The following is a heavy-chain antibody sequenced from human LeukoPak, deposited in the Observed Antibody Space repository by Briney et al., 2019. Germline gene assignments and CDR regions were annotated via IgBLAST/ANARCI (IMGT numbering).Heavy chain of an antibody. J-gene: IGHJ4*02. CDR3: ARDGVWGSYRLDYFDY. CDR1: GFTFSSYS. Sequence: GGSLRLSCAASGFTFSSYSMNWVRQAPGKGLEWVSYISYSSSTIYYADAVKGRFTISRDNAKNSLYLQMNSLRAEDTAVYYCARDGVWGSYRLDYFDYWGQGTLVTVSS. CDR2: ISYSSSTI. D-gene: IGHD3-16*02. V-gene: IGHV3-48*01.